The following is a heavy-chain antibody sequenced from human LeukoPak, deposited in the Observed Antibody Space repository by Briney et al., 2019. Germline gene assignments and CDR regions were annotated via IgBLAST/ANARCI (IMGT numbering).Heavy chain of an antibody. J-gene: IGHJ6*03. V-gene: IGHV4-34*01. CDR3: ARQSSGYSYESYYYYMDV. D-gene: IGHD5-18*01. CDR1: GGSFSGYY. CDR2: INHSGST. Sequence: PETLSLTCAVYGGSFSGYYWSWIRQPPGKGLEWIGEINHSGSTNYNPSLKSRVTISVDTSKNQFSLKLSSVTAADTAVYYCARQSSGYSYESYYYYMDVWGKGTTVTISS.